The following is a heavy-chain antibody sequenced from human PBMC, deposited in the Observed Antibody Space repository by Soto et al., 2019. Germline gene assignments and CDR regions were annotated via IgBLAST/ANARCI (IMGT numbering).Heavy chain of an antibody. Sequence: PSETLSLTCTVSGGSISSSSYYWGWIRQPPGKGLEWIGSIYYSGSTYYNPSLKSRVTISVDTSKNQFSLKLSSVTAADTAVYYCARTGHTVTTFDYWGQGTLVTVSS. V-gene: IGHV4-39*01. CDR3: ARTGHTVTTFDY. CDR2: IYYSGST. J-gene: IGHJ4*02. CDR1: GGSISSSSYY. D-gene: IGHD4-4*01.